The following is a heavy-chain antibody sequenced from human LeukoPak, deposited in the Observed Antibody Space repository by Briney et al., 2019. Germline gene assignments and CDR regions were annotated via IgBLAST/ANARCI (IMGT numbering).Heavy chain of an antibody. CDR3: ARARYSGYDSPYYFDY. J-gene: IGHJ4*02. Sequence: GDSLKISCAASGFTVSSNYMSWVRQAPGRGLEWVSVIYSGGSTYYADSVKGRFTISRDNSKNTLYLQMNSLRAEDTAVYYCARARYSGYDSPYYFDYWGQGTLVTVSS. D-gene: IGHD5-12*01. CDR1: GFTVSSNY. CDR2: IYSGGST. V-gene: IGHV3-53*01.